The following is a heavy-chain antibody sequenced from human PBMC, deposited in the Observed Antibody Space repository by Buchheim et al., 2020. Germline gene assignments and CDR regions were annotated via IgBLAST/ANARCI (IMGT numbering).Heavy chain of an antibody. V-gene: IGHV3-30-3*01. J-gene: IGHJ4*02. CDR2: ISKDGSST. CDR1: GFTFTLFS. D-gene: IGHD3-3*01. Sequence: QEHLVESGGGVVQPGRSLRLSCAGSGFTFTLFSMHWVRQAPGKGLEWVAVISKDGSSTYYADSVKGRFIISRDNSKRKLSLQMNSLRPEDTAVYYCVKAPLGDFWSDTYWGQGTL. CDR3: VKAPLGDFWSDTY.